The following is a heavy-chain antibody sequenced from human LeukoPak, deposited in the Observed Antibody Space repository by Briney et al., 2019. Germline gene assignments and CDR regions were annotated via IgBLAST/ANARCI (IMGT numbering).Heavy chain of an antibody. Sequence: PSETLSLTCAVYGGSFSGYYWSWIRQPPGKGLEWIGEINHSGSTNYNPSLKSRVTISVDTSKNQFSLKLSSVTAADTAVYYCARDLAAYSSGLVQWDYWGQGTLVTVSS. V-gene: IGHV4-34*01. D-gene: IGHD6-19*01. CDR1: GGSFSGYY. CDR2: INHSGST. CDR3: ARDLAAYSSGLVQWDY. J-gene: IGHJ4*02.